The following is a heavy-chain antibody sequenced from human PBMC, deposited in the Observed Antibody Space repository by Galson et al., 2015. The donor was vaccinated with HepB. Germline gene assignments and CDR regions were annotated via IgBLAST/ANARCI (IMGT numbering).Heavy chain of an antibody. CDR2: INAGNGNT. D-gene: IGHD3-22*01. CDR3: AREADYDSSGSSFDY. CDR1: GYTFTRDA. V-gene: IGHV1-3*01. Sequence: SVKVSCKASGYTFTRDAIHWVHQAPGQRLECMGWINAGNGNTKYSQKFQDRVTITRDTAASTAYMELSSLRSEDTAVYYCAREADYDSSGSSFDYWGQGTLVTVSS. J-gene: IGHJ4*02.